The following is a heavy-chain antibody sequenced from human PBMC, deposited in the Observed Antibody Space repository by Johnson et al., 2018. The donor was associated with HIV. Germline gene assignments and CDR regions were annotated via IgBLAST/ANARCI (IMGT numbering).Heavy chain of an antibody. CDR3: ESLGYTSGWIVSDDGFDV. V-gene: IGHV3-30-3*01. D-gene: IGHD6-19*01. CDR1: GFTFSSYA. CDR2: ISYDGSNK. J-gene: IGHJ3*01. Sequence: QVQLVESGGGLIQPVGSLRLSCASSGFTFSSYAMHWVRQAPGKGLEWVAVISYDGSNKYYADSVKGRFTISRDNSKNTLYLQMNSLRPEDTAVYYCESLGYTSGWIVSDDGFDVWGQGTLVTVSS.